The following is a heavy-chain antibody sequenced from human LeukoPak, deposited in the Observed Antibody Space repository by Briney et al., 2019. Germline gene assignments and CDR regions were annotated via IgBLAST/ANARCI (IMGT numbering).Heavy chain of an antibody. CDR1: GGSFSGYY. Sequence: PSETLSLTCAVYGGSFSGYYWSWIRQPPGKGLEWIGEINHSGSTNYNPSLKSRVTISVDTSKNQFSLKLSSVTAADTAVYYCAREGLSYFDYWGQGTLVTVSS. CDR3: AREGLSYFDY. CDR2: INHSGST. J-gene: IGHJ4*02. V-gene: IGHV4-34*01. D-gene: IGHD2-2*01.